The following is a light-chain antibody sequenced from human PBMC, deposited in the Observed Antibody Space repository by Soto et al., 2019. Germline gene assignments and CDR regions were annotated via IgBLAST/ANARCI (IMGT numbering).Light chain of an antibody. CDR1: SSDVGGYNY. Sequence: QSALTQPASVSGSPGQSITISCTGTSSDVGGYNYVSWYQQHPGKAPKLMIYEVSNRPSGVSNRFSGSKSGNTASLTISGLQAEDEADYYCTSYTSSNTPVFGTGTKVTAL. CDR3: TSYTSSNTPV. J-gene: IGLJ1*01. CDR2: EVS. V-gene: IGLV2-14*01.